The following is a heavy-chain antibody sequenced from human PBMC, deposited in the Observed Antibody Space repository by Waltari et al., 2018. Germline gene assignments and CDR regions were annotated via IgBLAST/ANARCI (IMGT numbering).Heavy chain of an antibody. CDR1: GFTFSSSS. CDR3: AREVGFLEWKRGMDV. V-gene: IGHV3-21*01. D-gene: IGHD3-3*01. Sequence: EVQLVESGGGLVKPGGSLRLSCAASGFTFSSSSRNWVRQAPGKGLEWVSSISSSSSYIYYADSVKGRFTISRDNAKNSLYLQMNSLRAEDTAVYYCAREVGFLEWKRGMDVWGQGTTVTVSS. J-gene: IGHJ6*02. CDR2: ISSSSSYI.